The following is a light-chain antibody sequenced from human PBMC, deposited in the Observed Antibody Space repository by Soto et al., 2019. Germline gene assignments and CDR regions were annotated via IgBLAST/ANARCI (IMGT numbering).Light chain of an antibody. CDR1: QDISSW. J-gene: IGKJ5*01. V-gene: IGKV1D-12*01. Sequence: DIQMTQSPSSLSASIGDRVTITCRASQDISSWLAWYQHKPGKAPKLLIYAASSLQSGVPSRFRGSGSGTEFTLTISSLQPEDFATYFCQQANSCPPITFGQGTRLDIK. CDR3: QQANSCPPIT. CDR2: AAS.